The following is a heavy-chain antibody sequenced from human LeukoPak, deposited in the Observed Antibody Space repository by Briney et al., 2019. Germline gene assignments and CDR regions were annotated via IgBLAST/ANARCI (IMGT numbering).Heavy chain of an antibody. CDR2: ISGSAHKI. V-gene: IGHV3-23*01. D-gene: IGHD5-18*01. Sequence: GGSLRLSCVGSGFTFSNYAMSWVRQAPGKGLDWVSVISGSAHKIRYADSVRGRFTISRDNSENTVYLLMNNLRGEDTAIYYCAGRITGYSSGYVFWGQGTLVTVSS. CDR1: GFTFSNYA. J-gene: IGHJ4*02. CDR3: AGRITGYSSGYVF.